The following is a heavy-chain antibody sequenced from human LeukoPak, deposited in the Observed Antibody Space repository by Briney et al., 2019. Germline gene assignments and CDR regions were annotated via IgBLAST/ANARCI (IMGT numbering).Heavy chain of an antibody. Sequence: GGSLRLPCAASGFTFSTYWMHWVRQAPGKGLVWLSRISSDGSSTNYADSVKGRFTISRDNSKNTLYLQMSSLRPEDAAVYYCARGYSAYDDYWGQGTLVTVSS. CDR2: ISSDGSST. D-gene: IGHD5-12*01. CDR1: GFTFSTYW. CDR3: ARGYSAYDDY. J-gene: IGHJ4*02. V-gene: IGHV3-74*01.